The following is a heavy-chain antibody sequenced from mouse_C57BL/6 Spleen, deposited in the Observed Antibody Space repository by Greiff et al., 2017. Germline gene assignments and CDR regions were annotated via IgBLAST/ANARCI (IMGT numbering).Heavy chain of an antibody. V-gene: IGHV1-64*01. CDR3: RRGGNLYFDY. CDR2: IHPNSGST. CDR1: GYTFTSYA. J-gene: IGHJ2*01. Sequence: VQLQQSGAELVKPGASVKLSCKASGYTFTSYAMHWVKQRPGQGLEWIGMIHPNSGSTNYNEKFKSKATLTVDKSSSTVYMKLSSLTSEDSAVYYCRRGGNLYFDYWGQGTTLTVSS.